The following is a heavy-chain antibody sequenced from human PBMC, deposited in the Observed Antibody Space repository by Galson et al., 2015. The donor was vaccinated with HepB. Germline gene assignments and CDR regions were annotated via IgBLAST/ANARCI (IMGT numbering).Heavy chain of an antibody. Sequence: SVKVSCKASGYKFTSYYMHWVRQAPGQGLEWMGWISTKRGNTKHAQNFQGRVTMTTETSTNTAYMELRSLRSADTAVYYCARDVDWALDYWGQGTLVTVSS. CDR1: GYKFTSYY. CDR2: ISTKRGNT. V-gene: IGHV1-18*04. D-gene: IGHD3-9*01. CDR3: ARDVDWALDY. J-gene: IGHJ4*02.